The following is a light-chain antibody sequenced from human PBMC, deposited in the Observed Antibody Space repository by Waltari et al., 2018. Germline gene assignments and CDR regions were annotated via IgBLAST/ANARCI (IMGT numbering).Light chain of an antibody. J-gene: IGKJ1*01. CDR1: QYFSSW. CDR3: QQYKRPPWT. Sequence: DIQMTQSPSTLSASVGDRVTITCRASQYFSSWLAWYQQKPGKARKLLIYKASIFESGVPSRFSGSESGTEFTLTISSLQPDDFATYYCQQYKRPPWTFGQGTKV. V-gene: IGKV1-5*03. CDR2: KAS.